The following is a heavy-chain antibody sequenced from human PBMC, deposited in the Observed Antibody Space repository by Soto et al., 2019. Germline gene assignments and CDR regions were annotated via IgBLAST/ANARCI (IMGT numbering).Heavy chain of an antibody. D-gene: IGHD6-19*01. Sequence: GGSLRLSCAASGFTVSSNYMSWVRQAPGKGLEWVSVIYSGGSTYYADSVKGRFTISRDNSKNTLYLQMNSLRAEDTAVYYCARDRGIAVALDAFDIWGQGTIVTVSS. J-gene: IGHJ3*02. V-gene: IGHV3-66*01. CDR2: IYSGGST. CDR3: ARDRGIAVALDAFDI. CDR1: GFTVSSNY.